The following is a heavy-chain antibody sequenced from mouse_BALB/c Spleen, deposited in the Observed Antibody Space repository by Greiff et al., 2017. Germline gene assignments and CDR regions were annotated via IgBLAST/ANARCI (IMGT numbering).Heavy chain of an antibody. V-gene: IGHV5-6*02. Sequence: DVMLVESGGDLVKPGGSLKLSCAASGFTFSSYGMSWVRQTPDKRLEWVATISSGGSYTYYPDSVKGRFTISRDNAKNTLYLQMSSLKSEDTAMYYCARHSTGTGAFFDYWGQGTTLTVSS. CDR2: ISSGGSYT. J-gene: IGHJ2*01. D-gene: IGHD4-1*01. CDR3: ARHSTGTGAFFDY. CDR1: GFTFSSYG.